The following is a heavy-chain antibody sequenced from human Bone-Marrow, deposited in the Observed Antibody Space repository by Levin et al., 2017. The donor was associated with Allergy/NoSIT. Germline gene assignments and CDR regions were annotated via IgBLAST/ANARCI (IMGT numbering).Heavy chain of an antibody. V-gene: IGHV3-7*01. CDR3: ARDVSGNLDY. J-gene: IGHJ4*02. D-gene: IGHD1-26*01. Sequence: GESLKISCAASGFIFSNYWMSWVRQAPGKGLEWVANIKQDESEKHYVDSVKGRFTISRDNAKNSLYLQMNSLRAEDTAVYYCARDVSGNLDYWGQGILVTVSS. CDR2: IKQDESEK. CDR1: GFIFSNYW.